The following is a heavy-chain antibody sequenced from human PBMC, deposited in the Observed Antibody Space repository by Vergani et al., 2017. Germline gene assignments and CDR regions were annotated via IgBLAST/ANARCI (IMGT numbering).Heavy chain of an antibody. D-gene: IGHD3-10*01. V-gene: IGHV3-11*05. CDR3: ARAESLMVRGVIGAFDI. J-gene: IGHJ3*02. Sequence: QVQLVESGGGLVKPGGSLRLSCAASGFTFSDYYMSWIRQAPGKGLEWVSYISSSSSYTNYADSVKGRFTISRDNAKNSLYLQMNSLTAEDTAVYYCARAESLMVRGVIGAFDIWGQGTMVTVSS. CDR1: GFTFSDYY. CDR2: ISSSSSYT.